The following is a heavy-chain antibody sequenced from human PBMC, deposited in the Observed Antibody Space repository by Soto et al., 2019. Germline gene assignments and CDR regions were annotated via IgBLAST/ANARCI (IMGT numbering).Heavy chain of an antibody. CDR1: GFTFSTYA. CDR2: ISGRGYST. CDR3: AKERSSGWSLDY. D-gene: IGHD6-19*01. Sequence: EVQLLESGGGLVQPGGSLRLSCAASGFTFSTYAMNWGRQAPGKGLEWVSGISGRGYSTYYADSGKGRFTVSRDNSKNTLYLQMNSLRAEDTAVFYCAKERSSGWSLDYWGQGTLVTVSS. V-gene: IGHV3-23*01. J-gene: IGHJ4*02.